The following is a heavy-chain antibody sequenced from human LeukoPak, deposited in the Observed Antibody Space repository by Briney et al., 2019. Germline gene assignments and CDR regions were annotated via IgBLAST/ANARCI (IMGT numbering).Heavy chain of an antibody. V-gene: IGHV1-69*05. CDR1: GGTFSSYA. D-gene: IGHD1-1*01. J-gene: IGHJ4*02. Sequence: SVKVSCKASGGTFSSYAISWVRQAPGQGLEWMGRIIPIFGTANYAQKFRGRVTITTDESTSTAYMELSSLRSEDTAVYYCASTYNWNVPLPDYWGQGTLVTVSS. CDR2: IIPIFGTA. CDR3: ASTYNWNVPLPDY.